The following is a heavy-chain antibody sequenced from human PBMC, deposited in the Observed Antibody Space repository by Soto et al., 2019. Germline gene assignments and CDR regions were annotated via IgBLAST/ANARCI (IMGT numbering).Heavy chain of an antibody. CDR3: ARGSTDSYPGSRIFDF. V-gene: IGHV3-23*01. CDR2: ISVSGGST. CDR1: RFTFSSYA. D-gene: IGHD3-10*01. Sequence: GGSLRLSCAASRFTFSSYAMCWVRQAPGKGLEWVSSISVSGGSTYYADSVKGRFTISRDNSKNTLYLQMSSLRAEDSAVYYCARGSTDSYPGSRIFDFWGRGTLVTVSS. J-gene: IGHJ4*02.